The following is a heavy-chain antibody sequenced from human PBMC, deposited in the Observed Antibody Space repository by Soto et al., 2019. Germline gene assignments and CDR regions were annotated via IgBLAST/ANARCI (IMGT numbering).Heavy chain of an antibody. CDR3: AKDPQRGYSYGTFDY. CDR1: VFTVSSYA. D-gene: IGHD5-18*01. J-gene: IGHJ4*02. V-gene: IGHV3-23*01. Sequence: GGALRLYCAASVFTVSSYAMSWVRQAPGKGLEWVSAISGSGGSTYYADSVKGRFTISRDNSKNTLYLQMNSLRAEDTAVYYCAKDPQRGYSYGTFDYWGQGTLVIVSS. CDR2: ISGSGGST.